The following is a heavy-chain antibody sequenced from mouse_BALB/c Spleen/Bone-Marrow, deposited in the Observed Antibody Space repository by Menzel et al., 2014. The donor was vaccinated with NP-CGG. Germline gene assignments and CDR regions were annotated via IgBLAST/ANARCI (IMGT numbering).Heavy chain of an antibody. V-gene: IGHV14-3*02. J-gene: IGHJ3*01. CDR3: ARWLPLAY. CDR2: IDPANGNT. CDR1: GFNIKDTY. Sequence: EVMLVESGAELVKPGASVKLSCTASGFNIKDTYMHWVKRRPEQGLEWIGRIDPANGNTKYDPKFQGKATITADTSSNTAYLQLSSLTSEDTAVYYCARWLPLAYWGQGTLVTVSA. D-gene: IGHD2-2*01.